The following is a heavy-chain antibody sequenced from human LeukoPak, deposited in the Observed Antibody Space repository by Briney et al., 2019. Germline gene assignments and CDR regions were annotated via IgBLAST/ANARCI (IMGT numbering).Heavy chain of an antibody. Sequence: GGSLRLSCAASGFTFSIHWMNWVRQAPGKGLEWVANIEQDGSEKYYVDSVKGRFTISRDNAKNSLYLQMNSLRAEDTAVYYCARDPDMVRGVNFDYWGQGTLVTVSS. J-gene: IGHJ4*02. D-gene: IGHD3-10*01. CDR1: GFTFSIHW. CDR3: ARDPDMVRGVNFDY. CDR2: IEQDGSEK. V-gene: IGHV3-7*03.